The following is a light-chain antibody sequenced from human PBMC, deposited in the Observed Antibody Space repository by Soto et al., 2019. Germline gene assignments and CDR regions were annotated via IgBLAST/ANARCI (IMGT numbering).Light chain of an antibody. J-gene: IGKJ1*01. CDR3: QQSYSTPAWT. V-gene: IGKV1-39*01. CDR2: DAS. CDR1: HDLGDY. Sequence: DIQMTQSPSSLSASVGDRVTITCQASHDLGDYLNWYQHKPGRAPKLLIYDASRLETGVPSRFSGSGSGTDFTLTISSLQPEDFATYYCQQSYSTPAWTFGQGTKVDIK.